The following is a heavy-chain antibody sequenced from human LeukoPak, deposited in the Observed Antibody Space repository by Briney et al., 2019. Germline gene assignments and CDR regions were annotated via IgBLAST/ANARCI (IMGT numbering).Heavy chain of an antibody. Sequence: ASVKVSCKASGYTFTGYYMHWVRQAPGQGLEWMGLVDPEDGETIYAEKFQGRVTITADTSTDTAYMELSSLRSEDTAVYYCATVSGEWGQGTLVTVSS. V-gene: IGHV1-69-2*01. CDR2: VDPEDGET. J-gene: IGHJ4*02. CDR1: GYTFTGYY. CDR3: ATVSGE.